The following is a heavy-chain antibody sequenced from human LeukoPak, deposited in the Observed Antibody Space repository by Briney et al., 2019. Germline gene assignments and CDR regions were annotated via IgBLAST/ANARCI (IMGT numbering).Heavy chain of an antibody. CDR2: INPNSGGT. CDR1: GYTFTSYY. Sequence: GASVKVSCKASGYTFTSYYMHWVRQAPGQGLEWMGWINPNSGGTNYAQKFQGRVTMTRDTSISTAYMELSRLRSDDTAVYYCARDRISSSSWYPLYWFDPWGQGTLVTVSS. J-gene: IGHJ5*02. CDR3: ARDRISSSSWYPLYWFDP. D-gene: IGHD6-13*01. V-gene: IGHV1-2*02.